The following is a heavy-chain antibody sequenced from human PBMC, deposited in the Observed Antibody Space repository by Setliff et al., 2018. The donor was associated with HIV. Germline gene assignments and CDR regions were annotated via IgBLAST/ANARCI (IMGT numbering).Heavy chain of an antibody. CDR3: ARSPGDYLFDD. V-gene: IGHV1-3*01. CDR1: GYTFTSYA. J-gene: IGHJ4*02. D-gene: IGHD4-17*01. CDR2: INAGYGNT. Sequence: ASVQVSCKASGYTFTSYAIHWVRQAHGQSLEWMGWINAGYGNTKYSQKFQGRVTITRDASASTAYMELSSLRSEDTAVYYCARSPGDYLFDDWGQGTLVTVSS.